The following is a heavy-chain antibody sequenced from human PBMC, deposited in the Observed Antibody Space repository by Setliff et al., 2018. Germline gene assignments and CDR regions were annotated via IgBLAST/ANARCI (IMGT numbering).Heavy chain of an antibody. J-gene: IGHJ6*03. V-gene: IGHV1-69*05. CDR1: GGTFNNYL. Sequence: SVKVSCKASGGTFNNYLISWVRQAPGQGLEWMGGIIPIFGTTRYTQKFQGRLTFFMDESTNTAYMELSSRGSEDTAVYYCVREGVDSRSSTDYRYYMDVWGKGTTVTVSS. D-gene: IGHD3-22*01. CDR3: VREGVDSRSSTDYRYYMDV. CDR2: IIPIFGTT.